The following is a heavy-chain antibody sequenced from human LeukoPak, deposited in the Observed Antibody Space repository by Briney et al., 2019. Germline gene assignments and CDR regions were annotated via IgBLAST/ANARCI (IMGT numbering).Heavy chain of an antibody. J-gene: IGHJ5*02. CDR3: VKDLSELYNWFDP. Sequence: GGSLRLSCAASGFTFSSYAMSWVRQAPGKGLEWVSAISGSGGSTYYADSVRGRFTISRDNSKNTLYLQMNSLRAEDTAVYYCVKDLSELYNWFDPWGQGTLVTVSS. D-gene: IGHD1-26*01. CDR1: GFTFSSYA. V-gene: IGHV3-23*01. CDR2: ISGSGGST.